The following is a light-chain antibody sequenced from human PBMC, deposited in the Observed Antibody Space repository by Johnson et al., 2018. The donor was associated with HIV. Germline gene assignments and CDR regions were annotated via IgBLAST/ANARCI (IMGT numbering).Light chain of an antibody. CDR2: GTT. J-gene: IGLJ1*01. CDR3: GTWDNSLDAYV. V-gene: IGLV1-51*01. Sequence: QSMLTQPPSVSAAAGQKVTISCSGNNSNIGNNYVSWYQQFPGAAPKLLIYGTTKRPSGIPDRFSGSKSGTSATLGITGLQAGDEADYYCGTWDNSLDAYVFGTGTRVAVL. CDR1: NSNIGNNY.